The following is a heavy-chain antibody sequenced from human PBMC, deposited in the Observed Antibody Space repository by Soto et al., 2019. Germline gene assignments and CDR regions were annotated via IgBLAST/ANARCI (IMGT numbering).Heavy chain of an antibody. Sequence: QVQLVESGGGVVQPGTSLRLSCAASGFTFSSYGMHWVRQAPGKGLEWVAVIWYDGSNKYYADSVQGRFTISRDNSKNTLYLQMNSLRAEDTAVYYCASAGPPCGDSSNHWGQGTLVTVSS. J-gene: IGHJ5*02. D-gene: IGHD5-18*01. CDR1: GFTFSSYG. V-gene: IGHV3-33*01. CDR2: IWYDGSNK. CDR3: ASAGPPCGDSSNH.